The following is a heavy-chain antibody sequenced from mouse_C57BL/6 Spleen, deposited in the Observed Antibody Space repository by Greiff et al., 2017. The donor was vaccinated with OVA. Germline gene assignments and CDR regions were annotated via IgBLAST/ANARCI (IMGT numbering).Heavy chain of an antibody. CDR2: IHPNSGST. D-gene: IGHD2-3*01. CDR3: ARDGYSSHWYFDV. J-gene: IGHJ1*03. CDR1: GYTFTSYW. Sequence: QVHVKQPGAELVKPGASVKLSCKASGYTFTSYWMHWVKQRPGQGLEWIGMIHPNSGSTNYNEKFKSKATLTVDKSSSTAYMQLSSLTSEDSAVYYCARDGYSSHWYFDVWGTGTTVTVSS. V-gene: IGHV1-64*01.